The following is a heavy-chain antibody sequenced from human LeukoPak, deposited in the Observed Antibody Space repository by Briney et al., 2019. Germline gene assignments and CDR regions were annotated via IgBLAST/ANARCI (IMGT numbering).Heavy chain of an antibody. Sequence: GGSLRLSCAASGFTFSSYAMHWVRQAPGKGLEWVAVISYDGGNKYYADSVKGRFTISRDNSKNTLYLQMNSLRAEDTAVYYCATYGDYRYLDNYYFDYWGQGTLVTVSS. CDR2: ISYDGGNK. CDR1: GFTFSSYA. D-gene: IGHD4-17*01. J-gene: IGHJ4*02. CDR3: ATYGDYRYLDNYYFDY. V-gene: IGHV3-30-3*01.